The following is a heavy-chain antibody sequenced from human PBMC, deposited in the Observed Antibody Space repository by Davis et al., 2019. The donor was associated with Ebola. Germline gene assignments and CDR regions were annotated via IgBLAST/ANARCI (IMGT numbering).Heavy chain of an antibody. CDR2: ISSSSSYI. D-gene: IGHD2-15*01. CDR1: GFTFSSYS. V-gene: IGHV3-21*01. Sequence: PGGSLRLSCAASGFTFSSYSMNWVRQAPGKGLEWVSSISSSSSYIYYADSVKGRFTISRDNAKNSLYLQMNSLRAEDTAVYYCVRGINVVAATRFDYWGQGTLVTVSS. CDR3: VRGINVVAATRFDY. J-gene: IGHJ4*02.